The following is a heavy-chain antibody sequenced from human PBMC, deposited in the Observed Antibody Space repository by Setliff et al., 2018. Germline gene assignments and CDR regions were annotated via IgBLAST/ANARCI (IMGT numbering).Heavy chain of an antibody. D-gene: IGHD3-3*01. CDR2: IIPIFGTA. CDR3: AISTIFGVVSPTPDAFDI. CDR1: GYTFTDYY. Sequence: SVKVSCKASGYTFTDYYIHWVRQAPGHGLEWMGRIIPIFGTANYAQKFQGRVTITADKSTSTAYMELSSLRSEDTAVYYCAISTIFGVVSPTPDAFDIWGQGTMVTVSS. V-gene: IGHV1-69*06. J-gene: IGHJ3*02.